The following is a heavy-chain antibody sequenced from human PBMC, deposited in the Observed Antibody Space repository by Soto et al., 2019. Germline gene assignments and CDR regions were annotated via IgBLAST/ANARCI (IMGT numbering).Heavy chain of an antibody. Sequence: QVQLQQWGAGLLKPSETLSLTCAVYGGSFSGYYWSWIRQPPGKGLEWIGEINHSGSTNYNPSLKSRVTISVDTSKHQFSLKLRSVTAADTAVYYCARGGYSGLSYWGQGTLVTVSS. J-gene: IGHJ4*02. CDR3: ARGGYSGLSY. CDR2: INHSGST. CDR1: GGSFSGYY. V-gene: IGHV4-34*01. D-gene: IGHD6-13*01.